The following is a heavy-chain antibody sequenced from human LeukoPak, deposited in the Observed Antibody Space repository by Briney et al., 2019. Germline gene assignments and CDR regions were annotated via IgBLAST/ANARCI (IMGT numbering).Heavy chain of an antibody. CDR2: ISGSGGST. Sequence: GGSLRLSCAASGFTFSSYAMSWVRQAPGKGLEWVSAISGSGGSTYYADSVKGRFTISRDNSKNTLYLQMNSLRAEDTAVYYCAMAGVGGGELSTDYGGKGNLVTVFS. CDR3: AMAGVGGGELSTDY. D-gene: IGHD3-16*02. J-gene: IGHJ4*02. CDR1: GFTFSSYA. V-gene: IGHV3-23*01.